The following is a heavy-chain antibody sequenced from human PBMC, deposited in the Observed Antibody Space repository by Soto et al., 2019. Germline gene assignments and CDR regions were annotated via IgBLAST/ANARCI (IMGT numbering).Heavy chain of an antibody. V-gene: IGHV3-7*05. J-gene: IGHJ4*02. CDR1: GFTFGSYW. D-gene: IGHD6-6*01. Sequence: EVQLVESGGGLVQPGGSLRLSCADSGFTFGSYWMSWVRQAPGKGLEWVANIKQDGNEKYYVDSVKGRFTISRDNAKNSLYLQMNSLRAEDTAVYYCARVASLAAFYWGQGTLVTVSS. CDR3: ARVASLAAFY. CDR2: IKQDGNEK.